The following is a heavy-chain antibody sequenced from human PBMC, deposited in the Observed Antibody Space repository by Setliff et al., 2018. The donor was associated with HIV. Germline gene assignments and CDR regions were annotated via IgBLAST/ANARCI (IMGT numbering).Heavy chain of an antibody. CDR1: GYTFTKYG. CDR2: TSAYNGNT. J-gene: IGHJ3*02. Sequence: ASVKVSCKASGYTFTKYGVSWVRQAPGQGLEWMGWTSAYNGNTNYPQKFQGRVTMTTDTSTSTAYMELRSLRSDDTAVYYWARGYCTNAVCSDAFDIWGQGTMVTVS. CDR3: ARGYCTNAVCSDAFDI. D-gene: IGHD2-8*01. V-gene: IGHV1-18*01.